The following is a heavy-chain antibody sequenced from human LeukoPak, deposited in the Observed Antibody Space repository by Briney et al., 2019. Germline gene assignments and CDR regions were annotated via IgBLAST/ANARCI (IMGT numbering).Heavy chain of an antibody. CDR3: SASAVPGSLDY. CDR2: VSTDGTTK. V-gene: IGHV3-30-3*01. J-gene: IGHJ4*02. CDR1: GFTFSTYA. D-gene: IGHD6-19*01. Sequence: GGSLRLSCAASGFTFSTYALHWVRQAPGKGLGWVAVVSTDGTTKYYADSVMGRFTISRDNSKNTLYLRMNSLRVEDTAMYYCSASAVPGSLDYWGRGTLVTVSS.